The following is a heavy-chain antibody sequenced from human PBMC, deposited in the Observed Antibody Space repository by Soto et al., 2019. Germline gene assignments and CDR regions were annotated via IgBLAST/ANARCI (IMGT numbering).Heavy chain of an antibody. Sequence: VQLVESGGGGVQPGGSLRLSRAASGFTFSAYAMHWVRQAPGKGLEWVAVVSHDGRNTHYADSVKGRFTISRDSSKNTVPLEMTRLRAEDTAVYYCAKGGRQWLVTSDFNYWGQGALVTVSS. CDR2: VSHDGRNT. J-gene: IGHJ4*02. D-gene: IGHD6-19*01. V-gene: IGHV3-30*18. CDR3: AKGGRQWLVTSDFNY. CDR1: GFTFSAYA.